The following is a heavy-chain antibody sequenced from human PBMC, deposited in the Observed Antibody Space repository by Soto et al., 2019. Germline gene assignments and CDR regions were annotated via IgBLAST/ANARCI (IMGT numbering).Heavy chain of an antibody. J-gene: IGHJ4*02. Sequence: SETLSLTCTVPGGSISSGGYYWSWIRQHPGKGLESIGYIYYSGSTYYNPSLKSRVTISVDTSKNQFSLKLSSVTAADTAVYYCARLDSSGYYYGYYFDYWGQGTLVTVSS. V-gene: IGHV4-31*03. D-gene: IGHD3-22*01. CDR2: IYYSGST. CDR3: ARLDSSGYYYGYYFDY. CDR1: GGSISSGGYY.